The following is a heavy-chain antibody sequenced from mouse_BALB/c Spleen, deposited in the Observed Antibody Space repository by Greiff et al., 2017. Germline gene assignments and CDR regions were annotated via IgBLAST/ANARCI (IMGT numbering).Heavy chain of an antibody. CDR2: IWGGGST. CDR1: GFSLSRYS. Sequence: QVQLKESGPGLVAPSQSLSITCTVSGFSLSRYSVHWVRQPPGKGLEWLGMIWGGGSTNYNSALKSRLSISKNNSKSQVFLKMNSLQTDDTTMCYCARNYGYDGYAMDYWGQGTTVTVSS. J-gene: IGHJ4*01. D-gene: IGHD2-2*01. V-gene: IGHV2-6-4*01. CDR3: ARNYGYDGYAMDY.